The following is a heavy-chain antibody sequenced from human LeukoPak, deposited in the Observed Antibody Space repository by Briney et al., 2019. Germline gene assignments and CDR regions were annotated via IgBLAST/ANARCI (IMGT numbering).Heavy chain of an antibody. D-gene: IGHD2-15*01. V-gene: IGHV4-59*01. J-gene: IGHJ6*03. CDR1: GGSISSYY. CDR2: IYYSGST. CDR3: ARDSSDSPYYYYYYMDV. Sequence: SETLSLTCTVSGGSISSYYWSWIQQPPGKGLEWIGYIYYSGSTNYNPSLKSRVTISVDTSKNQFSLKLSSVTAADTAVYYCARDSSDSPYYYYYYMDVWGKGTTVTVSS.